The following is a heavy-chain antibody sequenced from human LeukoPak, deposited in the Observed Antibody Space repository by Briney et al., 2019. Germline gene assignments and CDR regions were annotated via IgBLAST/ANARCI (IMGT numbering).Heavy chain of an antibody. V-gene: IGHV1-2*02. CDR3: ARDKSPSNYDFWSGYDY. J-gene: IGHJ4*02. CDR2: INPNSGGT. Sequence: ASVKVSCKASGYTFTGYYMHWVRQAPGQGLEWMGWINPNSGGTNYAQKFQGRVTMTRDTSISTAYMELSRLRSDDTAVYYCARDKSPSNYDFWSGYDYWGQGTLVTVSS. CDR1: GYTFTGYY. D-gene: IGHD3-3*01.